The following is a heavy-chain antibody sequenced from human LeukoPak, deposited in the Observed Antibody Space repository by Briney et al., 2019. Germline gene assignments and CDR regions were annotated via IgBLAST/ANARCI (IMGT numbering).Heavy chain of an antibody. CDR2: INSDGSST. CDR1: GFTFSSYW. D-gene: IGHD1-26*01. J-gene: IGHJ4*02. V-gene: IGHV3-74*03. Sequence: GGSLRLSCAAPGFTFSSYWMHWVRQAPGKGLVWVSRINSDGSSTMYADSVKGRLTISRDNAKNTLYLQMNSLSAEDTAVYYCTRGGSGSYSDYWGQGTLVTVSS. CDR3: TRGGSGSYSDY.